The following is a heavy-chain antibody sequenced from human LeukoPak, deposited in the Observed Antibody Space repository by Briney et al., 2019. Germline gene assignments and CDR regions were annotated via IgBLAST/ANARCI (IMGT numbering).Heavy chain of an antibody. CDR1: GCSFTSYW. D-gene: IGHD3-22*01. CDR2: IYPGDSDT. Sequence: GESLKISCKGSGCSFTSYWIGWVRQMPGKGLEWMGIIYPGDSDTRYSPSFQGQVTISADKSISTAYLQWSSLKASDTAMYYCARPRAYYYDSSGYYEVWGQGTLVTVSS. J-gene: IGHJ4*02. CDR3: ARPRAYYYDSSGYYEV. V-gene: IGHV5-51*01.